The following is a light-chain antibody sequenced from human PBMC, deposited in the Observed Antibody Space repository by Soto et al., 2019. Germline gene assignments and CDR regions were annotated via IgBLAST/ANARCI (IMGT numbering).Light chain of an antibody. J-gene: IGLJ2*01. CDR3: QSYDSSLSVDVV. CDR2: GSS. V-gene: IGLV1-40*01. Sequence: QLVLTQPPSVSGAPGQRVTIPCTGSSSNIGAGYDVHWYQQLPGTAPKLLIYGSSNRPSGVPDRFSGSKSGTSASLAITGLQAEDEADYYCQSYDSSLSVDVVFGGGTKLTVL. CDR1: SSNIGAGYD.